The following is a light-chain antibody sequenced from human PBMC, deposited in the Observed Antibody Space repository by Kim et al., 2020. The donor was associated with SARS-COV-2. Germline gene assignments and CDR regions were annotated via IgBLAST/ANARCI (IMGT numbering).Light chain of an antibody. CDR2: EAS. CDR3: QQYKIYFYS. CDR1: QSISRL. J-gene: IGKJ2*03. V-gene: IGKV1-5*03. Sequence: SASVGDRVTITCRPSQSISRLLALYQQKPGNAPKVLMYEASSLESGVPSRFSGCVYETEFSLPLSSMQSDDFAIFHCQQYKIYFYSFGQGTNLEIK.